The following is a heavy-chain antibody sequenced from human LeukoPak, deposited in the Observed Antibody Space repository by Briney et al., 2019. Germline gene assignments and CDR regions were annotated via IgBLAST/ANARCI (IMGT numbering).Heavy chain of an antibody. CDR3: ARYTRFLEWFSDY. CDR2: INHSGST. CDR1: GGPFTNYY. V-gene: IGHV4-34*01. D-gene: IGHD3-3*01. J-gene: IGHJ4*02. Sequence: PSETLSLTCAVYGGPFTNYYWSWIRQPPGKGLEWIGEINHSGSTNYNPSLKSRVTISVDTSKNQFSLKLSSVTAADTAVYYCARYTRFLEWFSDYWGQGTLVTVSS.